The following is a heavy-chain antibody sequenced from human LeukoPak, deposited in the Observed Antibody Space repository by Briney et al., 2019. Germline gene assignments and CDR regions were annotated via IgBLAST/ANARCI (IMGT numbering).Heavy chain of an antibody. J-gene: IGHJ5*01. D-gene: IGHD3-10*01. CDR1: GGTFSSYV. Sequence: SVKVSCMASGGTFSSYVICWVRQAPGQAIEWMGRIIPILGIANYARKFQGRVTITADKYTNTAYMEPSSLRSEHTGVYYCERARLAGKGNWLYPSGRETLVTVSS. V-gene: IGHV1-69*04. CDR2: IIPILGIA. CDR3: ERARLAGKGNWLYP.